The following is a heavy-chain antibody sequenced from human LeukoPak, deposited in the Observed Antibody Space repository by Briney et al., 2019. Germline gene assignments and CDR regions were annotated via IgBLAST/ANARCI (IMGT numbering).Heavy chain of an antibody. V-gene: IGHV4-30-4*08. CDR3: ARGPYYSPLYCSSASCYSFNGLDN. D-gene: IGHD2-2*02. Sequence: PSQTLSLTCTVSGGSISNGDYYWSWIRQPPGKGLEWIGYIYYSGTMYYNPSLKSRLTMSVDTSKNQFSLKLSSVTAADTAVYYCARGPYYSPLYCSSASCYSFNGLDNWGQGTKVTVSS. CDR1: GGSISNGDYY. CDR2: IYYSGTM. J-gene: IGHJ3*01.